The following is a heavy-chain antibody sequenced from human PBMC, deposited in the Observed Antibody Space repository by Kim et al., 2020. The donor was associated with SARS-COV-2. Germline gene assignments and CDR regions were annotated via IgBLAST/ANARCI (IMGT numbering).Heavy chain of an antibody. CDR3: ARNDWYFDL. CDR2: GSA. Sequence: GSANYSPSLKSIVTMSVDTSKNQFSLKLSSVTAADTAVYYCARNDWYFDLWGRGTLFTVSS. J-gene: IGHJ2*01. V-gene: IGHV4-4*07.